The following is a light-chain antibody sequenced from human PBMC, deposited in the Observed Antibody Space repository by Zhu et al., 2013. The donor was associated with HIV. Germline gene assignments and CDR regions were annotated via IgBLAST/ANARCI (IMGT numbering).Light chain of an antibody. CDR1: QSVGSK. J-gene: IGKJ3*01. V-gene: IGKV3-15*01. CDR2: ATS. CDR3: QQSYIWPLFT. Sequence: EITMTQFPATLSVSPGERATLFCRTSQSVGSKLAWYQQKPGQAPRLLIYATSTRATAVPGRFSGSGSGTDFTLTITSLQSEDFAFYYCQQSYIWPLFTFGPGTKVDI.